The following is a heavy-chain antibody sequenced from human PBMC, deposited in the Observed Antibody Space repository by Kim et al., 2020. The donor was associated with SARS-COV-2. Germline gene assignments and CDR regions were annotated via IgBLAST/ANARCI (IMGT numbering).Heavy chain of an antibody. CDR2: FSCTGST. CDR3: ALPLRGVDY. CDR1: GGSISSDYWC. V-gene: IGHV4-39*01. J-gene: IGHJ4*01. Sequence: SETLSLTCTVSGGSISSDYWCWIWMRQPPGLELVWFINFSCTGSTYHNLSIQIPITIYVDKNKNPLCLTLITVADAATDVYYCALPLRGVDY. D-gene: IGHD3-16*01.